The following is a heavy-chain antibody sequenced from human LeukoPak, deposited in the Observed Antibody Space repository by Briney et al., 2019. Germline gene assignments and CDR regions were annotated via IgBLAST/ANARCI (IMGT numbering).Heavy chain of an antibody. CDR2: ISSSGSTI. J-gene: IGHJ4*02. Sequence: PGGSLRLSCAASGFTFSSYEMNWVRQAPGQGLEWDSYISSSGSTIYYADSVRGRFTISRVKAKKSLYLQMKSLRAEDTAVFYCAADGGRYSPARFPDYWGQGTLVTVSS. D-gene: IGHD3-16*01. V-gene: IGHV3-48*03. CDR3: AADGGRYSPARFPDY. CDR1: GFTFSSYE.